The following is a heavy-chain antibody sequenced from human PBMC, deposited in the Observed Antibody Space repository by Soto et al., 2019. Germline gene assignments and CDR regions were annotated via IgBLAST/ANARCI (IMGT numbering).Heavy chain of an antibody. CDR1: GFTFSDYY. Sequence: GGSLRLSCAASGFTFSDYYMSWIRQAPGKGLEWVSYISSSGSTIYYADSVKGRFTISRDNAKNSLYLQMNSLRAEDTAVYYCARVRTSVTSPELYYFDYWGQGTLVTVSS. CDR2: ISSSGSTI. J-gene: IGHJ4*02. CDR3: ARVRTSVTSPELYYFDY. V-gene: IGHV3-11*01. D-gene: IGHD4-17*01.